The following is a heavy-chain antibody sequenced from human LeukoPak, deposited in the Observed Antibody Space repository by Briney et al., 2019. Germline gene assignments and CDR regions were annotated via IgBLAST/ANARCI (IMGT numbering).Heavy chain of an antibody. Sequence: GSLRLSCAASGFTVSSNYMSWVRQAPGRGLEWVSVIYTVGNTYYAESVKGRFTISRDNSKNTLYLQMNSLRAEDTAVYYCARGYSYGYFDYWGQGTLVTVSS. CDR3: ARGYSYGYFDY. CDR2: IYTVGNT. J-gene: IGHJ4*02. V-gene: IGHV3-53*01. D-gene: IGHD5-18*01. CDR1: GFTVSSNY.